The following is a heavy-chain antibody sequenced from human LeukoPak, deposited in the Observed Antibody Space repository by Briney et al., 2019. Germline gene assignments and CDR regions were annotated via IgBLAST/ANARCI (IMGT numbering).Heavy chain of an antibody. CDR3: ARPHYYYGSGSYHTSSFDI. Sequence: GASVKVSCKASGGTFSSYAISWVRQAPGQGLEWMGGIIPVFGTANYAQKFQGRVTITADESTSTAYMELSSLRSEDTAVYYCARPHYYYGSGSYHTSSFDIWGQGTMVTVSS. V-gene: IGHV1-69*13. J-gene: IGHJ3*02. D-gene: IGHD3-10*01. CDR2: IIPVFGTA. CDR1: GGTFSSYA.